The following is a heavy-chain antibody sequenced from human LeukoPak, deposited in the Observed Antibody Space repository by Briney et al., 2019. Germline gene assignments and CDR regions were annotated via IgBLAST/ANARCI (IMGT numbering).Heavy chain of an antibody. Sequence: SETLSLTCTVSGGSISSYYWSWIRQPAGKGPEWIGRIYISGSTNANPSLKSRVTMSVDTSENQISLKLSSVTAADTAVYYCARDNPPQYNSGWFAYWGQGTLVTVSS. J-gene: IGHJ4*02. CDR3: ARDNPPQYNSGWFAY. D-gene: IGHD6-19*01. CDR2: IYISGST. V-gene: IGHV4-4*07. CDR1: GGSISSYY.